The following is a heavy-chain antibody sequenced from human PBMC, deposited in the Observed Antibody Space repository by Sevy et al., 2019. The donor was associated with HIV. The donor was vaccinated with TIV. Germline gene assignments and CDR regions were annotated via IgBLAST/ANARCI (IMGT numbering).Heavy chain of an antibody. CDR1: GFTFSSYS. D-gene: IGHD2-21*01. CDR3: ARDRVIAIYAFDI. J-gene: IGHJ3*02. Sequence: GGSLRLSCAASGFTFSSYSMNWVRQAPGKGLEWVSYISSSSSTIYYADSVKGRFTISRDNAKNSLYLQMNSLRAEDTAVYYCARDRVIAIYAFDIWGQGTMVTVSS. V-gene: IGHV3-48*01. CDR2: ISSSSSTI.